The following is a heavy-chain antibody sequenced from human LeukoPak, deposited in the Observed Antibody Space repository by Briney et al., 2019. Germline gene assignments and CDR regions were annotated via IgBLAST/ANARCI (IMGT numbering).Heavy chain of an antibody. CDR2: IRSKAYGGTT. D-gene: IGHD5-18*01. V-gene: IGHV3-49*04. CDR3: TRGMGHHTAMVKRGDYYYYYYMDV. Sequence: GGSLRLSCTASGFTFGDYAMSWVRQAPGKGLEWVGFIRSKAYGGTTEYAASVKGRFTISRDDSKSIAYLQMNSLKTEDTAVYYCTRGMGHHTAMVKRGDYYYYYYMDVWGKGTTVTISS. J-gene: IGHJ6*03. CDR1: GFTFGDYA.